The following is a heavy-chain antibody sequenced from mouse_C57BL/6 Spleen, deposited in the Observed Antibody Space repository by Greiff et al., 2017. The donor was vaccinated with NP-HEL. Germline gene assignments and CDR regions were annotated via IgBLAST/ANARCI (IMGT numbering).Heavy chain of an antibody. Sequence: QVQLQQPGAELVKPGASVKLSCKASGYTFTSYWMHWVKQRPGRGLEWIGRIAPNSGGTKYNEKFKSKATLTVYKPSSPAYMQLSSLTSEDSAVYYCAEGANSSAWFAYWGQGTLVTVSA. J-gene: IGHJ3*01. CDR3: AEGANSSAWFAY. D-gene: IGHD3-1*01. V-gene: IGHV1-72*01. CDR1: GYTFTSYW. CDR2: IAPNSGGT.